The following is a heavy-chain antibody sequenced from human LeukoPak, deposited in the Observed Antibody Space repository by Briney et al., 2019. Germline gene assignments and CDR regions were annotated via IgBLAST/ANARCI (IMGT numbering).Heavy chain of an antibody. Sequence: GGSLRLSCAASGFTFSDYYMSWIRQAPGKGPEWVSYISSSSSYTNYADSVKGRFTISRDNAKNSLYLQMNSLRAEDTAVYYRARVGRGYSYGYGVDYWGQGTLVTVSS. CDR2: ISSSSSYT. CDR1: GFTFSDYY. CDR3: ARVGRGYSYGYGVDY. D-gene: IGHD5-18*01. J-gene: IGHJ4*02. V-gene: IGHV3-11*06.